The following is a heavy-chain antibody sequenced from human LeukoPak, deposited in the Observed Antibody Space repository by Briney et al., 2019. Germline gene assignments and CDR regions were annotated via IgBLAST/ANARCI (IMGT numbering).Heavy chain of an antibody. CDR3: ASGVTTLYYYDSSGLPFDY. D-gene: IGHD3-22*01. Sequence: PSETLSLTCAVYGGSFSSYYWSWIRQPPGKGLEWIGEINHSGSTNYNPSLKSRVTISVDTSKNQFSLKLSSVTAADTAVYYCASGVTTLYYYDSSGLPFDYWGQGTLVTVSS. J-gene: IGHJ4*02. CDR2: INHSGST. CDR1: GGSFSSYY. V-gene: IGHV4-34*01.